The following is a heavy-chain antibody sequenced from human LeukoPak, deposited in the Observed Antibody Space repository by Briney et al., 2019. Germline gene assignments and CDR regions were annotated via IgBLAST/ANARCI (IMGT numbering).Heavy chain of an antibody. V-gene: IGHV4-61*01. CDR1: GGSVSSESYH. J-gene: IGHJ3*02. Sequence: SETLSLTCTVSGGSVSSESYHWSWIRPPPGQGLEWVAYIFNSGSSNYNPSLKSRVIISVDTSKNQFSLKLSSVTAADTAQYHCARGVGGVREGFDIWGQGTMVTVSS. CDR3: ARGVGGVREGFDI. CDR2: IFNSGSS. D-gene: IGHD3-16*01.